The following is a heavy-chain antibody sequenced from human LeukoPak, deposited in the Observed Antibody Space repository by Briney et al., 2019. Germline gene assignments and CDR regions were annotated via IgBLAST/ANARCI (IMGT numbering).Heavy chain of an antibody. V-gene: IGHV4-4*07. CDR3: ARKQTTGFDQ. Sequence: SQTLSLTCTVSGGPINNYFWSWIRQPAGKGLEWMGRIYSSGSTSYNPSLKNRLTISLDKSKNQVSLKLTSVTAADTAMYVCARKQTTGFDQWGRGAGVRVS. J-gene: IGHJ4*02. CDR1: GGPINNYF. D-gene: IGHD1-14*01. CDR2: IYSSGST.